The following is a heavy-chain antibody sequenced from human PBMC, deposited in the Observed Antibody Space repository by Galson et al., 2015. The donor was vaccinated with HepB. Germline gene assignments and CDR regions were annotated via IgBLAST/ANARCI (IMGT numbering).Heavy chain of an antibody. CDR2: IYPGDSDT. J-gene: IGHJ4*02. D-gene: IGHD4-23*01. Sequence: QSGAEVKKPGESLKISCKGSGYSFATNWIGWVRQMPGKGLEWMGIIYPGDSDTRYSPSFQGHVTISADNSISTAYLQWSSLKASDTAMYYCARMTTVVTPPDYWGQGTLGTVSS. CDR3: ARMTTVVTPPDY. V-gene: IGHV5-51*01. CDR1: GYSFATNW.